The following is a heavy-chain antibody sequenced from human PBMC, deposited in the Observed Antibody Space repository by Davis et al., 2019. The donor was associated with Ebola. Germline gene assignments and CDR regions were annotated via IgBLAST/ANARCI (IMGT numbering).Heavy chain of an antibody. V-gene: IGHV3-30-3*01. J-gene: IGHJ6*04. CDR1: GFTFSSYA. CDR3: ARDYYGSGSYHYYYYYGMDV. CDR2: ISYDGSNK. Sequence: PGGSLRLSCAASGFTFSSYAMHWVRQAPGKGLEWVAVISYDGSNKYYADSVKGRFTISRDNSKNTLYLQMNSLRAEDTAVYYCARDYYGSGSYHYYYYYGMDVWGKGTTVTVST. D-gene: IGHD3-10*01.